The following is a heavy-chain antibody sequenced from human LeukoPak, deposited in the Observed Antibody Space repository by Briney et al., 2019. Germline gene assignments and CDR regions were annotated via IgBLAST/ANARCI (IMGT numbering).Heavy chain of an antibody. J-gene: IGHJ4*02. CDR1: GYTFTTHD. Sequence: ASVTVSCTAPGYTFTTHDINWVRQATGQGLEWLGWMSPNSGDTGYAQKFQGRVTMTSDSSISTAYMELSSLRSEDTAIYYCVRTPPNWGFDYWGQGTLVTVSS. CDR3: VRTPPNWGFDY. CDR2: MSPNSGDT. D-gene: IGHD7-27*01. V-gene: IGHV1-8*01.